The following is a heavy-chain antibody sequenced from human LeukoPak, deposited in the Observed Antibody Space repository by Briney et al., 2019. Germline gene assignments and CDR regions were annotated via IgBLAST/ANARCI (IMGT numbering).Heavy chain of an antibody. CDR3: AKGSATTVVTIDY. Sequence: PGGSLRLSCAASGFTFSSYGMHWVRQAPGKWLEWVAVISSDGSDKYYADSVKGRFTISRDNSKNTMYLQMNSLRDEDTAVYSCAKGSATTVVTIDYWGQGTLVTVSS. CDR2: ISSDGSDK. D-gene: IGHD4-23*01. CDR1: GFTFSSYG. J-gene: IGHJ4*02. V-gene: IGHV3-30*18.